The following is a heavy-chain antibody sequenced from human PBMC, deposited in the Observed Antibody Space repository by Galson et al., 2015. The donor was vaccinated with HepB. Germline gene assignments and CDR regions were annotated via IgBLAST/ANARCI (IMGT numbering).Heavy chain of an antibody. CDR1: GDSISTSTYY. CDR2: IYYSGST. Sequence: ETLSLTCTVSGDSISTSTYYWGWVRQPPGKGLEWIGSIYYSGSTYYTPSLKCRVTISVDTSKNQFSLKVSSATAADASVYYCARSSDMVATYYWGQGTLVTVSS. D-gene: IGHD5-12*01. CDR3: ARSSDMVATYY. J-gene: IGHJ4*02. V-gene: IGHV4-39*01.